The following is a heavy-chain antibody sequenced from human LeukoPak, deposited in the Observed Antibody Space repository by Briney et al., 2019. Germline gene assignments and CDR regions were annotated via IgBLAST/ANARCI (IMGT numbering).Heavy chain of an antibody. D-gene: IGHD3-22*01. Sequence: SETLSLTCTVSGGSISSYYWSWIRQPAGKGLEWIGRIYTSGSTIYNPSLKSRVTMSVDTSKNQFSLKLSSVTAADTAVYYCARVKYYYASSGYYHIASGYYYYYYMDVWGKGTTVTVSS. CDR3: ARVKYYYASSGYYHIASGYYYYYYMDV. V-gene: IGHV4-4*07. CDR1: GGSISSYY. CDR2: IYTSGST. J-gene: IGHJ6*03.